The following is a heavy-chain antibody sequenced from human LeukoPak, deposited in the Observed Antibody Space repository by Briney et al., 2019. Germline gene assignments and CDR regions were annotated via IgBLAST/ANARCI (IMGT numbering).Heavy chain of an antibody. CDR3: AKRTPYSSGSYYFDY. J-gene: IGHJ4*02. CDR1: GFTFSSYA. Sequence: SGGSLRLSCEVSGFTFSSYAMSWVRKAPGKGLEWVSAISGSGGTTNYADSVKGRLTISRDNSQNTLYLQMNSLRAEDTAVYYCAKRTPYSSGSYYFDYWGQGTLVTVSS. D-gene: IGHD3-22*01. V-gene: IGHV3-23*01. CDR2: ISGSGGTT.